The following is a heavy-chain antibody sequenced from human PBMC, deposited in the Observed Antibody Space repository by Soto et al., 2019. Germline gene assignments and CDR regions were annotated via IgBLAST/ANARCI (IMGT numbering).Heavy chain of an antibody. CDR2: IYHSGST. CDR3: ARGYYGSGSYYYYYGMDV. Sequence: SETLSLTCTIPGGSISSYYWSWIRQPPGKGLEWIGYIYHSGSTYYNPSLKSRVTISVDRSKNQFSLKLSSVTAADTAVYYCARGYYGSGSYYYYYGMDVWGQGTTVTVSS. CDR1: GGSISSYY. V-gene: IGHV4-59*12. D-gene: IGHD3-10*01. J-gene: IGHJ6*02.